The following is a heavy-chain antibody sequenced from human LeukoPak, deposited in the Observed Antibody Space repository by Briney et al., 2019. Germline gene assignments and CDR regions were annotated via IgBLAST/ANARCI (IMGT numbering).Heavy chain of an antibody. V-gene: IGHV1-24*01. D-gene: IGHD6-13*01. Sequence: GASVKVSCKVSGYTLTELSMHWVRQAPGNGLEWRGGFDPEDGETIYAQKFQGRVTMTEDTSTDTAYMELSSLRSEDTAVYYCARGWPYSSSWYLYYYYMDVWGKGTTVTVSS. CDR3: ARGWPYSSSWYLYYYYMDV. CDR1: GYTLTELS. CDR2: FDPEDGET. J-gene: IGHJ6*03.